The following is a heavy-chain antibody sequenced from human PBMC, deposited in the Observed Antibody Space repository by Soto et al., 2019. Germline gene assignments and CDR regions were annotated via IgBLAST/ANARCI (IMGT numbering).Heavy chain of an antibody. CDR2: IIPMFGTA. D-gene: IGHD5-18*01. CDR1: GGPFRTYA. V-gene: IGHV1-69*12. J-gene: IGHJ4*02. CDR3: ASGIQLWLRRINNGYSG. Sequence: QVQLVQSGAEVKKPESSVKVSCKAPGGPFRTYAISLVRQAPGQGLEWMGGIIPMFGTANYAQRFQDRVTITADESTNTVYMELSSLRSEDTAVYFCASGIQLWLRRINNGYSGWGQGTLVTVSS.